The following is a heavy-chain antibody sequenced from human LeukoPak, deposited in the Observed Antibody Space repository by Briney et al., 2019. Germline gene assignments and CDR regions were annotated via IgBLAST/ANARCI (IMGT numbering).Heavy chain of an antibody. Sequence: PGGSLRLSCAASGFTFSNAWMSGGRQAPGKGLEWVGRIKSKTDGGTTDYAAPVKGRFTISRDDSKNTLYLQMNSLKTEDTAVYYCTTSDYYDSSGYYYVNYWGQGTLVTVSS. J-gene: IGHJ4*02. CDR1: GFTFSNAW. D-gene: IGHD3-22*01. CDR3: TTSDYYDSSGYYYVNY. CDR2: IKSKTDGGTT. V-gene: IGHV3-15*01.